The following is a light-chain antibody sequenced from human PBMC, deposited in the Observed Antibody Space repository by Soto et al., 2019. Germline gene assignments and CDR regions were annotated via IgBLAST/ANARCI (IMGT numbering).Light chain of an antibody. V-gene: IGKV1-9*01. CDR3: QQLNSHPRT. CDR1: QAIYSY. Sequence: DIQLTKSPFVLSASLGDRVTISCRASQAIYSYLAWYQQKPGKAPKLLIFGASKLQSGVPSRFSGSGSGTEFTLTISSLQPEDFATYYCQQLNSHPRTFGQGTKVDIK. J-gene: IGKJ2*01. CDR2: GAS.